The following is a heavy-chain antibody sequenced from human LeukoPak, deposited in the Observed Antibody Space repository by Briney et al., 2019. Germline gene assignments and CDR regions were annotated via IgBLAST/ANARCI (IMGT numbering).Heavy chain of an antibody. V-gene: IGHV4-34*01. Sequence: SETLSLTCSVSGASFSGYYWSWVRHSPGKGLEWIGEVNHRGSANYNPSLKSRTTISLNTSENSFALKIASVTAADTAVYYCTRGGRFGVLLPFPHWFDPWGQGTLVTVSS. CDR2: VNHRGSA. CDR3: TRGGRFGVLLPFPHWFDP. J-gene: IGHJ5*02. D-gene: IGHD3-10*01. CDR1: GASFSGYY.